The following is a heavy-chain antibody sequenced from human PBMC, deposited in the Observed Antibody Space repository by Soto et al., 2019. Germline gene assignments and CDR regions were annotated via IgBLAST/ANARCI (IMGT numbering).Heavy chain of an antibody. CDR2: ISGSGGST. CDR3: AKDVERYSSGWYYFDY. D-gene: IGHD6-19*01. Sequence: EVQLLESGGGLVQPGGSLRLSCAASGFTFSSYAMSWVRQAPGKGLEWVSAISGSGGSTYYADSVKGRFTISRDNSKNTLYLQMNSLRAEDTAVYYCAKDVERYSSGWYYFDYWGQGTLVTVSS. CDR1: GFTFSSYA. V-gene: IGHV3-23*01. J-gene: IGHJ4*02.